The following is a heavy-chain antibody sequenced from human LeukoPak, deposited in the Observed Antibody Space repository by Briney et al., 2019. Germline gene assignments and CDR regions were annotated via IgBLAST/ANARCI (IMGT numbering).Heavy chain of an antibody. J-gene: IGHJ4*02. CDR3: ARRALELRSGAFDY. D-gene: IGHD1-7*01. V-gene: IGHV1-18*01. Sequence: ASVKVSCQASGYTFTSYGMSWVRQAPGQGLEWMGWISAYNGNANYAQKLQGRVTMTTDTSTSTAYMELRSLRSDDTAVYYCARRALELRSGAFDYWGQGTLVTVSS. CDR1: GYTFTSYG. CDR2: ISAYNGNA.